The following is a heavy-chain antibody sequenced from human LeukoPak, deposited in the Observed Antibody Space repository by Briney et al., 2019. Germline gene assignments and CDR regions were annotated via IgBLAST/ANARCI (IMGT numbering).Heavy chain of an antibody. CDR1: GYAFTNFG. CDR2: ISAYNGNT. J-gene: IGHJ4*02. CDR3: AREGPSTTVTTHFDY. V-gene: IGHV1-18*01. D-gene: IGHD4-17*01. Sequence: EASVKVSCKSSGYAFTNFGISWVRQAPGQGLEWMGWISAYNGNTNYAQKLQGRVTMTTDTSTSTAYMELRSLRSDDTAVYYCAREGPSTTVTTHFDYWGQGTLVTVSS.